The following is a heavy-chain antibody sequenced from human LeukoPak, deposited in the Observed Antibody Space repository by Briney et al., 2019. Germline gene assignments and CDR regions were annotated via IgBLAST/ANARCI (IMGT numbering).Heavy chain of an antibody. CDR1: GFTFSSYA. CDR2: ISGSGGST. CDR3: ARVAPGDYGPTGAFDI. Sequence: GGSLRLSCAASGFTFSSYAMSWVRQAPGKGLEWVSAISGSGGSTYYADSVKGRFTISRDNAKNSLYLQMNSLRAEDTALYHCARVAPGDYGPTGAFDIWGQGTMVTVSS. D-gene: IGHD4-17*01. V-gene: IGHV3-23*01. J-gene: IGHJ3*02.